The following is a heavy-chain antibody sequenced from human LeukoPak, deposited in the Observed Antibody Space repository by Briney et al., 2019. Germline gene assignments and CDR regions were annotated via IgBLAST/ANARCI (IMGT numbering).Heavy chain of an antibody. V-gene: IGHV1-18*01. J-gene: IGHJ4*02. Sequence: GASVKVSCKASGYTFTSYGISWVRQAPGQGLEWMGWISAYNGNTNYAQKLQGRVTMTTDTSTSTAYMELRSLRSDDTAVYYCARAITYYYDTSGDYHDYWGQGTLVTVSS. D-gene: IGHD3-22*01. CDR2: ISAYNGNT. CDR3: ARAITYYYDTSGDYHDY. CDR1: GYTFTSYG.